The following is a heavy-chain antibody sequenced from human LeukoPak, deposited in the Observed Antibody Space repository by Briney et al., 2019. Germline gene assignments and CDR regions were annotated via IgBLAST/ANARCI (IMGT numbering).Heavy chain of an antibody. CDR3: ARGQGAVNWFDP. CDR2: VYYTGNT. CDR1: GGSISSYY. D-gene: IGHD1-26*01. J-gene: IGHJ5*02. V-gene: IGHV4-59*01. Sequence: SETLSLSCTVSGGSISSYYWSWIRQPPGKGLEWIGYVYYTGNTNHNPSLKSRVTMSVDTSKNQFSLKLSPVTAADTAVYYCARGQGAVNWFDPWGQGTLVTVSS.